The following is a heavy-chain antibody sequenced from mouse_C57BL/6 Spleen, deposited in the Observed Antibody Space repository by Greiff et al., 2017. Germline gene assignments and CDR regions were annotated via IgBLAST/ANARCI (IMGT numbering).Heavy chain of an antibody. V-gene: IGHV1-76*01. CDR3: ARSEWYFDV. Sequence: VKLVESGAELVRPGASVKLSCKASGYTFTDYYINWVKQRPGQGLEWIARIYPGSGNTYYNEKFKGKATLTAEKSSSTAYMQLSSLTSEDSAVYFCARSEWYFDVWGTGTTVTVSS. CDR1: GYTFTDYY. CDR2: IYPGSGNT. J-gene: IGHJ1*03.